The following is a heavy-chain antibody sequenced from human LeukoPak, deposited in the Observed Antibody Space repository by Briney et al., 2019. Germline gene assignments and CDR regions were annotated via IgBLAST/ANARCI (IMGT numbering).Heavy chain of an antibody. D-gene: IGHD4-17*01. CDR3: ATIGGDYVSFDN. CDR1: EFTVSSNY. J-gene: IGHJ4*02. CDR2: IYSGGST. V-gene: IGHV3-53*04. Sequence: TGGSLRLSCAASEFTVSSNYMSWVRQAPGKGLEWVSVIYSGGSTYYADSVKGRFTISRHNSKNTLYLQMNSLRGEDTAVYYCATIGGDYVSFDNWGQGALVTFTS.